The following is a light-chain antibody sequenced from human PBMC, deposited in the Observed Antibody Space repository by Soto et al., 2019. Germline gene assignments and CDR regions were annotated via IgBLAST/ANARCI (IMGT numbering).Light chain of an antibody. V-gene: IGLV2-18*02. Sequence: QSALTQPPSVSGSPVQSVAVSCTGTSSDVGSYNRVSWYQQPPGTAPKLIIYEVSNRPSGVPDRFSGSKSGNTASLTISGLQAEDEAEYYCSSFTSSTTYVFGTGTKVTVL. CDR3: SSFTSSTTYV. CDR1: SSDVGSYNR. CDR2: EVS. J-gene: IGLJ1*01.